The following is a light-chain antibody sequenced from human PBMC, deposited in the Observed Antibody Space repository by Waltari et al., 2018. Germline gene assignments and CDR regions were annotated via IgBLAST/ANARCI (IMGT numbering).Light chain of an antibody. J-gene: IGKJ1*01. CDR3: QQYSAWPPT. CDR2: GAS. CDR1: QSVSSN. Sequence: ETVMTQSPATLSVSPGASATLSCRARQSVSSNLAWYQQKPGQAPRLLIYGASTWATGFPARCGGSGSGTEVTLTIGSLQSEDLAVYYCQQYSAWPPTVGQGTKVEIK. V-gene: IGKV3-15*01.